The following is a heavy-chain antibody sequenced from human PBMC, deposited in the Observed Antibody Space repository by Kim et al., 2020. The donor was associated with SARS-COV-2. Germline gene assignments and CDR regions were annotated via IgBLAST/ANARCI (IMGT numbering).Heavy chain of an antibody. CDR3: ARGVRPDTAMVLRD. CDR2: ISGTSTNI. V-gene: IGHV3-48*03. J-gene: IGHJ4*02. Sequence: GGSLRLSCAASGFTFSSYEMNWVRQAPGKGPEWISCISGTSTNIYYADSVRGRFTISRDNVKNSVGLQMDSLRDEDTAVYYCARGVRPDTAMVLRDWGQGTLVTVSS. CDR1: GFTFSSYE. D-gene: IGHD5-18*01.